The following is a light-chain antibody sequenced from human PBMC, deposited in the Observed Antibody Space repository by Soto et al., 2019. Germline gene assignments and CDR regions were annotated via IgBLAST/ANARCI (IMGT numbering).Light chain of an antibody. CDR1: QSISSY. J-gene: IGKJ1*01. CDR2: AAS. CDR3: QQSYSTPRT. V-gene: IGKV1-39*01. Sequence: DIVMTQSPSSLSASVGDRVTITCRASQSISSYLNWYQQKPGKAPKLLIYAASSWQSGVPSRFSGSGSGTDFTLTISSLQPEDFETYYCQQSYSTPRTFGQWTKVEIK.